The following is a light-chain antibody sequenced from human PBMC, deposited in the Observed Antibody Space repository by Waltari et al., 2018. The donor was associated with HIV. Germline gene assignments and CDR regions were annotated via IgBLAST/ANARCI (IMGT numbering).Light chain of an antibody. Sequence: QSALTQPPSASGTPGQRVIISCSGSRSDIGSNPVNWYQQFPGTAPKLLIKTNNQRPSGVPDRFFGSKSGTSASLAISGLDSEDEADYYGESWDDRLNGPVVGGGTKLTVL. CDR2: TNN. J-gene: IGLJ2*01. CDR3: ESWDDRLNGPV. CDR1: RSDIGSNP. V-gene: IGLV1-44*01.